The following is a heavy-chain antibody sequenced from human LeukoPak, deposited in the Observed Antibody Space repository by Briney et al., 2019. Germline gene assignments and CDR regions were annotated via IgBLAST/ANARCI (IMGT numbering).Heavy chain of an antibody. CDR1: GGSFSGYY. J-gene: IGHJ4*02. CDR3: ARHKDPPKYYYDSSGNFDY. V-gene: IGHV4-34*01. CDR2: INHSGST. Sequence: SSETLSLTCAVYGGSFSGYYWSWIRQPPGKGLEWIGEINHSGSTNYNPSLKSRVTISVDTSKNQFSLKLSSVTAADTAVYYCARHKDPPKYYYDSSGNFDYWGQGTLVTVSS. D-gene: IGHD3-22*01.